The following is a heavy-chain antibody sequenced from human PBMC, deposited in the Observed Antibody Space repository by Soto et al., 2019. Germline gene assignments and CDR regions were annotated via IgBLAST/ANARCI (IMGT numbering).Heavy chain of an antibody. J-gene: IGHJ4*01. D-gene: IGHD3-10*01. CDR2: IIPVCGTT. CDR3: ARDGGFGELKY. Sequence: QVQLVQSGAELKKPGSSVKVSCKASGDTFSGYPINWVRQAPGEGLEWMGRIIPVCGTTNDAKRFEGRVTLTADESTNTAYMELRGLLSEDTAVYYCARDGGFGELKYWGPGTLVTVSS. V-gene: IGHV1-69*18. CDR1: GDTFSGYP.